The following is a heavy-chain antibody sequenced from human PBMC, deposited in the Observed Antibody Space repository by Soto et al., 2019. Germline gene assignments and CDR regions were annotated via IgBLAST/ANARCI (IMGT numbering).Heavy chain of an antibody. CDR2: IIPIFGTA. J-gene: IGHJ4*02. V-gene: IGHV1-69*01. CDR3: ASRRPYYYDSSAPRGFDY. CDR1: GGTFSSYA. D-gene: IGHD3-22*01. Sequence: QVQLVQSGAEVKKPGSSVKVSCKASGGTFSSYAISWVRQAPGQGLEWMGGIIPIFGTANYAQKFQGRVTITADESTSTAYMELSSLRSEDTPAYYCASRRPYYYDSSAPRGFDYWGQGTLVTVSS.